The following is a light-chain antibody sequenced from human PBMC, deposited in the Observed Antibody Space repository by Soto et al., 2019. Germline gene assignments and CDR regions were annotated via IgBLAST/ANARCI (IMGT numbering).Light chain of an antibody. CDR3: GSWDSSLSAYV. CDR2: DDD. J-gene: IGLJ1*01. CDR1: SSYIGGNS. Sequence: QSVLTQAPAVSACPGQTVTISCSGSSSYIGGNSVSWYPQLPGTAPKLLIYDDDKRPSGIPDRFSGSKSGTSATLGITGFQTGDEADYYCGSWDSSLSAYVFGTGTKVTVL. V-gene: IGLV1-51*01.